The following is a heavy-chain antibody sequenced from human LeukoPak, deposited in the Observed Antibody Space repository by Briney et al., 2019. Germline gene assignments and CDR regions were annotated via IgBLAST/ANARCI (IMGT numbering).Heavy chain of an antibody. V-gene: IGHV4-39*07. J-gene: IGHJ4*02. CDR2: IYYSGST. Sequence: PSGTLSLTCTVSGGSLSSSIYYWGWIRQPPGKGLEWIGSIYYSGSTYYNTSLKSRVTISVDTSKNQFSLKLSSVTAADTAVYYCARGGVYCRGGSCYFDSWGQGTLVTVSS. CDR1: GGSLSSSIYY. D-gene: IGHD2-15*01. CDR3: ARGGVYCRGGSCYFDS.